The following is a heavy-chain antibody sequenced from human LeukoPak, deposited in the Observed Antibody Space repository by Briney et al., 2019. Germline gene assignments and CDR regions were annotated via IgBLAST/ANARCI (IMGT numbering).Heavy chain of an antibody. Sequence: SETLSLTCTVSGGSISNDHWSWLRQAAGKELEWIGRIYARGSTNYSPSLKSRVTISLDKSKNQFSLILNSVTAADTGVYYCARGGTYGSGRNQHTTLDYWGQGALVTVSS. D-gene: IGHD3-10*01. CDR2: IYARGST. V-gene: IGHV4-4*07. CDR3: ARGGTYGSGRNQHTTLDY. CDR1: GGSISNDH. J-gene: IGHJ4*02.